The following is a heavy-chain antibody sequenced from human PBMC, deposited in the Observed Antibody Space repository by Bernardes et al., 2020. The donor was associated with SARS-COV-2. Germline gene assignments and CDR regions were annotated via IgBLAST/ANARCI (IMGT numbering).Heavy chain of an antibody. D-gene: IGHD4-17*01. CDR2: IYWVDYK. Sequence: SGPTLAHPTHPLTLPCTFSGFSLTTSGVGVVCFCHPPGKPLLWLALIYWVDYKRYSPSLKSRPTITKDTTKNQVVLTMTNMDPVDTATYYCAHHLRSYYYYYVMDVWGQGTTVTVSS. V-gene: IGHV2-5*02. J-gene: IGHJ6*02. CDR3: AHHLRSYYYYYVMDV. CDR1: GFSLTTSGVG.